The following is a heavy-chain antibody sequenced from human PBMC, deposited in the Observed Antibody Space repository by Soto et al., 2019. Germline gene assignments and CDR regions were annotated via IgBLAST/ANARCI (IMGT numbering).Heavy chain of an antibody. CDR1: GYTFTRYD. D-gene: IGHD3-16*01. CDR3: TRGLSLREYFDY. CDR2: MNPNSSNT. Sequence: QVQLVQSGAEVKKPGASVKVSCKASGYTFTRYDINWVRQATGQGLEWMGWMNPNSSNTGYAQKFQGRVTMTRNTSINTAYMEVSSLRSEDTAVYFCTRGLSLREYFDYWGQGTLVTVSS. J-gene: IGHJ4*02. V-gene: IGHV1-8*01.